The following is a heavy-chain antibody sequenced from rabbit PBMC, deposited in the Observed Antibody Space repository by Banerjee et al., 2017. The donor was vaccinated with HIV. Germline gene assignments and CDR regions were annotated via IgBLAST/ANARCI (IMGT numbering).Heavy chain of an antibody. V-gene: IGHV1S47*01. D-gene: IGHD7-1*01. CDR1: GFDLSSNA. CDR2: INTSSGNT. Sequence: QEQLVESGGGLVQPEGSLTLTCKASGFDLSSNAMCWVRQAPGKGPEWIACINTSSGNTVYASWAKGRFTISRTSSTTVTLQMTSLTAADTATYFCARDLAAVTGWNFGLWGPGTLVTVS. J-gene: IGHJ4*01. CDR3: ARDLAAVTGWNFGL.